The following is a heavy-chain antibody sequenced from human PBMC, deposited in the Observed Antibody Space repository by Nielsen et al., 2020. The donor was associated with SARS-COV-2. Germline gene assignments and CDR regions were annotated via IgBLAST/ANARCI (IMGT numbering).Heavy chain of an antibody. CDR3: AQRGSCTTTNCSPFDF. CDR2: VSWDGSST. D-gene: IGHD2-2*01. J-gene: IGHJ4*02. V-gene: IGHV3-23*01. Sequence: GGSLRLSCAASGFTFYNYGMSWVRQAPGKVLEWVSTVSWDGSSTDYAESVGGRFTIFRDNSKNTLYLEMNNLRAEDTAMYYCAQRGSCTTTNCSPFDFWGRGTVVTVSS. CDR1: GFTFYNYG.